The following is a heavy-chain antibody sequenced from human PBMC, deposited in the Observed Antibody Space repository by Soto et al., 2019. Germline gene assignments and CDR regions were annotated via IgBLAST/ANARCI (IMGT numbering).Heavy chain of an antibody. CDR3: ARREIQGPIDX. CDR1: GYSISRSNW. D-gene: IGHD1-26*01. J-gene: IGHJ4*02. CDR2: IYYSGTT. Sequence: PSETLSLTCAVSGYSISRSNWWGWIRQPPGKGLEWIGYIYYSGTTYYNPSLKSRVTMSVDTSKNQFSLKLTSVTAVDTAVYYCARREIQGPIDXWGQGTLVTVSS. V-gene: IGHV4-28*01.